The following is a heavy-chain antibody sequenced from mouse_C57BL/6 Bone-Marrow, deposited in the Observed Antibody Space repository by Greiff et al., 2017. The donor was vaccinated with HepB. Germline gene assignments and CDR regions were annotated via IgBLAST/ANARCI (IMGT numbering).Heavy chain of an antibody. Sequence: EVQLQQSGPELVKPGASVKISCKASGYSFTGYYMNWVKQSPEKSLEWIGEINPSTGGTTYNQKFKAKATLTVDKSSSTAYMQLKRLTSEASAVYYCSRRRYGSSWHWYFDVWGTGTTVTVSS. V-gene: IGHV1-42*01. J-gene: IGHJ1*03. CDR1: GYSFTGYY. D-gene: IGHD1-1*01. CDR3: SRRRYGSSWHWYFDV. CDR2: INPSTGGT.